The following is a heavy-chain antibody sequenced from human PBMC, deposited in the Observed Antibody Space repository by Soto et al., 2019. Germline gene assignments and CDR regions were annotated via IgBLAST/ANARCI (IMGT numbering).Heavy chain of an antibody. J-gene: IGHJ6*02. CDR3: ARAQNDFWSGYHYYYYGMDV. CDR1: GGTFSSYA. CDR2: IIPIFGTA. Sequence: ASVKVSCKASGGTFSSYAISWVRQAPGQGLEWMGGIIPIFGTANYAQKFQGRVTITADKSTSTAYMELSSLRSEDTAVYYCARAQNDFWSGYHYYYYGMDVWGQGATVTVSS. V-gene: IGHV1-69*06. D-gene: IGHD3-3*01.